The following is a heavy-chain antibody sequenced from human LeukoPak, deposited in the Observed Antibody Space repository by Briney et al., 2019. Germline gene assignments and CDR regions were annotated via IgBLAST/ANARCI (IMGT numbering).Heavy chain of an antibody. CDR3: ARERYDILTGYHNFDY. Sequence: SETLSLTCTVSGGSISSYYWSWIRQPPGKGLEWIGYTYYSGSTNYNPSLKSRVTISVDTSKNQFSLKLSSVTAADTAVYYCARERYDILTGYHNFDYWGQGTLVTVSS. CDR2: TYYSGST. CDR1: GGSISSYY. V-gene: IGHV4-59*01. D-gene: IGHD3-9*01. J-gene: IGHJ4*02.